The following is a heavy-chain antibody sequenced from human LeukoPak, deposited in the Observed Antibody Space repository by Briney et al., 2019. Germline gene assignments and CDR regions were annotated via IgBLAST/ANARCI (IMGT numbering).Heavy chain of an antibody. J-gene: IGHJ6*03. CDR1: GFTFSSYW. CDR2: IKQDGSEK. Sequence: GGSLRLSCAASGFTFSSYWMSWVRQAPGKGLEWVANIKQDGSEKYYVDSVKGRFTISRDNAKNSLYLQMNSLRAEDTAVYYCARESHDVDRFYYYYYMDVWGKGTTVTVSS. CDR3: ARESHDVDRFYYYYYMDV. V-gene: IGHV3-7*01. D-gene: IGHD2-15*01.